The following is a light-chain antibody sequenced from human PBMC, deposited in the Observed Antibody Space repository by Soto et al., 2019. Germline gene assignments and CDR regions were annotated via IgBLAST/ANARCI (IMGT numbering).Light chain of an antibody. Sequence: EIVMTQSPGTLSLSPGERATLSCRASQSVSISYLAWYQQKPGQAPRLLIYGASTRATGIPARFSGSGSGTEFTLTISSLQSEDFEVYYCQQYNNWPITFGQGTRLEIK. J-gene: IGKJ5*01. V-gene: IGKV3-15*01. CDR3: QQYNNWPIT. CDR1: QSVSISY. CDR2: GAS.